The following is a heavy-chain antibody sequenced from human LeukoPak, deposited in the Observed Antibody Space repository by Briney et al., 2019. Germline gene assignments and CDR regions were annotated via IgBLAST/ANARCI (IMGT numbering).Heavy chain of an antibody. CDR1: GFTFSRSA. CDR3: VKGRISEDGLDF. J-gene: IGHJ4*02. V-gene: IGHV3-23*01. CDR2: ISSSGNT. D-gene: IGHD6-13*01. Sequence: GGSLRLSCAASGFTFSRSAMTWVRQTPGKGLAWFSSISSSGNTYYADSVKGRFTISRDNSKNMLYLQMNSLRAEDTAVYYCVKGRISEDGLDFWGQGTLVTVSS.